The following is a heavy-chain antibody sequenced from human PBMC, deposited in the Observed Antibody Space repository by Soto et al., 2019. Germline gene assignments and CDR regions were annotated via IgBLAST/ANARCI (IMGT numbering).Heavy chain of an antibody. J-gene: IGHJ4*02. Sequence: ELQLLESGGGLVQPGGSLRLSCAASGFTFSSYAMSWVRQAPGKGLEWVSGISGSGGGKYYADSVKGQFTISRDNSKNTLYLQMNSLRAEDTGIYYCAKEQLERHFGFDYWGQGTLVTVSA. CDR2: ISGSGGGK. CDR3: AKEQLERHFGFDY. V-gene: IGHV3-23*01. CDR1: GFTFSSYA. D-gene: IGHD1-1*01.